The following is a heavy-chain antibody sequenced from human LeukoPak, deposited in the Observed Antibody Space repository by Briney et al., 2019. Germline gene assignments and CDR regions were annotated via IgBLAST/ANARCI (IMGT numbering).Heavy chain of an antibody. CDR3: ARDREWELQSLRYFDY. V-gene: IGHV4-61*08. J-gene: IGHJ4*02. D-gene: IGHD1-26*01. CDR2: IDYSGST. CDR1: GGSVSSGGYY. Sequence: SETLSLTCTVSGGSVSSGGYYWSWIRQPPGKGLEWIGYIDYSGSTYDNPSLRSRVTISVDTSKNQFSLKLSSVTAADTAVYYCARDREWELQSLRYFDYWGQGTLVTVSS.